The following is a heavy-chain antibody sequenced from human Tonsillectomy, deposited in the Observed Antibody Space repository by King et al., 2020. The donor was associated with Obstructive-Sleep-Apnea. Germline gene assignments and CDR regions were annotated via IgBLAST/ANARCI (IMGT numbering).Heavy chain of an antibody. V-gene: IGHV1-18*01. CDR1: GYTFTSYG. D-gene: IGHD3-9*01. CDR3: ARDHYDILTRENNWFDP. CDR2: ISAYNGNT. J-gene: IGHJ5*02. Sequence: QLVQSGAEVKKPGASVKVSCKASGYTFTSYGISWVRQAPGQGLEWMGWISAYNGNTNYAQKLQGRVTMTTDTSTSTAYMELRSLRSDDTAVYYCARDHYDILTRENNWFDPWGQGTLVTVSS.